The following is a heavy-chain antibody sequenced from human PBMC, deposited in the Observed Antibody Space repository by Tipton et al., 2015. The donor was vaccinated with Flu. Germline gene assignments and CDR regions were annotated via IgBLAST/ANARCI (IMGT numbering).Heavy chain of an antibody. V-gene: IGHV1-8*01. CDR2: MNPNSGYA. CDR1: GYTFTSYD. J-gene: IGHJ4*02. D-gene: IGHD1-26*01. Sequence: QLVQSGAEVRKPGASVRVSCKASGYTFTSYDVNWLRLATGQGLEWMGWMNPNSGYAGYAQKFQGRVTMTRNTSISTAYLELTSLRSDDTAIYYCATDAGSLDYWGQGTVVTVSS. CDR3: ATDAGSLDY.